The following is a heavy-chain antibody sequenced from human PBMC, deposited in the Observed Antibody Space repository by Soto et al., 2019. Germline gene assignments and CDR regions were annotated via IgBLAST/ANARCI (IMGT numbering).Heavy chain of an antibody. J-gene: IGHJ4*02. CDR3: AAYDSEGYFDY. D-gene: IGHD3-9*01. CDR2: IYFSGST. V-gene: IGHV4-59*01. Sequence: PPETLALSCIFPTGSLTNFHWGWIRQPAGKGLEWIGYIYFSGSTNYNPSLKSRVTMSIDTSKNDFSLKLISVTAADTAAYYCAAYDSEGYFDYWGQGAMVTVSS. CDR1: TGSLTNFH.